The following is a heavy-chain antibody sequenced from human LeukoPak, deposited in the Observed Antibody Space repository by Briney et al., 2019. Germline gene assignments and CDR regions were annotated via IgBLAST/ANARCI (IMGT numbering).Heavy chain of an antibody. Sequence: ASVKVSCKASGGTFISYAISWVRQAPGQGLEWMGGIIPIFGTANYAQKFQGRVTITADESTSTAYMELSSLRSEDTAVYYCARESGSGSYDYWGQGTLLTVSS. J-gene: IGHJ4*02. CDR1: GGTFISYA. D-gene: IGHD1-26*01. CDR2: IIPIFGTA. V-gene: IGHV1-69*13. CDR3: ARESGSGSYDY.